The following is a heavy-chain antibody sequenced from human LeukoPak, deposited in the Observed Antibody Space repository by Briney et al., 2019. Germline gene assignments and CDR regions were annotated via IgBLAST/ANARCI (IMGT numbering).Heavy chain of an antibody. CDR2: IYYSGST. CDR3: ARGGPITAGAVPNWFDP. Sequence: PSETLSLTCTVSGGSISSYYWSWIRQPPGKGLEWIGYIYYSGSTNYSPSLKSRVTISVDTSKNQFSLKLSSVTAADTAVYYCARGGPITAGAVPNWFDPWGQGTLVTVSS. D-gene: IGHD6-19*01. V-gene: IGHV4-59*01. CDR1: GGSISSYY. J-gene: IGHJ5*02.